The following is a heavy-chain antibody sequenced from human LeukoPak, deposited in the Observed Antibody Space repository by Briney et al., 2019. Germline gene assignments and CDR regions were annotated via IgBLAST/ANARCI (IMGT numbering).Heavy chain of an antibody. CDR2: IYYSGST. V-gene: IGHV4-31*03. CDR1: GGSISSGGYY. CDR3: ARGQGTVTTH. D-gene: IGHD4-17*01. Sequence: SETLSLTCTVSGGSISSGGYYWSWIRQHPGKGLEWIGYIYYSGSTYYNPSLKSRVTISLDTSKNQFSLKLSSVTAADTAVYYCARGQGTVTTHWGQGTLVTVSS. J-gene: IGHJ4*02.